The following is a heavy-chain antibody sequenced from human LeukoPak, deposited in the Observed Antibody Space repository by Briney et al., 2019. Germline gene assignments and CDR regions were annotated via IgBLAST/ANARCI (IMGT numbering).Heavy chain of an antibody. Sequence: SETLSLTCTVSGGSISSSSYYWGWIRQPPGKGLEWIGSIYYSGSTYYNPSLESRVTISVDTSKNQFSLKLSSVTAADTAVYYCARHETGDFDYWGQGTLVTVSS. CDR1: GGSISSSSYY. V-gene: IGHV4-39*01. CDR3: ARHETGDFDY. J-gene: IGHJ4*02. CDR2: IYYSGST. D-gene: IGHD3-9*01.